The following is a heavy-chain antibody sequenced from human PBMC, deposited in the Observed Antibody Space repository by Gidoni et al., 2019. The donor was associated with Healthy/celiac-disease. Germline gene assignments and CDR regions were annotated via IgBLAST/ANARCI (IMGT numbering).Heavy chain of an antibody. J-gene: IGHJ3*02. CDR1: GFTFRSYS. CDR3: ARDNGAEWAVPSGHIYQGDDFDI. Sequence: EVQLVESGGGLVKPGGSLRLSCAASGFTFRSYSMNLVRQAPGKGVEWVTSMSSSSSDIYYADSVKGRFTSSRENAKNSLYLQRNSLRAEDTAVYYCARDNGAEWAVPSGHIYQGDDFDIWGQGTMVTVSS. D-gene: IGHD1-26*01. CDR2: MSSSSSDI. V-gene: IGHV3-21*01.